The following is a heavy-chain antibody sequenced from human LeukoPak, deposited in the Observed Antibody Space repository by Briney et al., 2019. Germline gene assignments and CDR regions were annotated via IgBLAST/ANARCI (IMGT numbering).Heavy chain of an antibody. CDR3: ARQTGSGLFILP. CDR1: GVSISSSNSY. J-gene: IGHJ4*02. CDR2: IYYSGNT. D-gene: IGHD3/OR15-3a*01. Sequence: SETLFLTCTVSGVSISSSNSYWGWIRQPPGKGLEWIGSIYYSGNTYYNASLKSQVSISIDTSKNQFSLRLTSVTAADTAVYYCARQTGSGLFILPGGQGTLVTVSS. V-gene: IGHV4-39*01.